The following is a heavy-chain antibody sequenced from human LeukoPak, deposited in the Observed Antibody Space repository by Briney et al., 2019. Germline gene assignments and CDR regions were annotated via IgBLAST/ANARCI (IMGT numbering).Heavy chain of an antibody. J-gene: IGHJ4*02. CDR2: IKPKTDGETT. D-gene: IGHD2-21*01. CDR3: ITPLPYSAQ. Sequence: PGGSLRLSCEGSAFIFSGHWMNWVRQTPGKGLEWVGRIKPKTDGETTEYAAPVKGRFSISRDDSKNMLYLQMNSLKTEDTAVYYCITPLPYSAQGGQGTLVTVSS. V-gene: IGHV3-15*07. CDR1: AFIFSGHW.